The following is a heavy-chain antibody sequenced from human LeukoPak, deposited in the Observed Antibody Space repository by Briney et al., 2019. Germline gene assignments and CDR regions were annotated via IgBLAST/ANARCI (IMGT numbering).Heavy chain of an antibody. D-gene: IGHD6-13*01. J-gene: IGHJ4*02. CDR2: ISPDGSTT. Sequence: GGSLRLSCAASGFTFSRYWMHWVRQAPGKGLMWVSRISPDGSTTLYADSVKGRFTISRDNSKNTLYLQMNSLRAEDTAVYYCARDKVAAAGTAPYYFDYWGQGTLVTVSS. CDR1: GFTFSRYW. V-gene: IGHV3-74*03. CDR3: ARDKVAAAGTAPYYFDY.